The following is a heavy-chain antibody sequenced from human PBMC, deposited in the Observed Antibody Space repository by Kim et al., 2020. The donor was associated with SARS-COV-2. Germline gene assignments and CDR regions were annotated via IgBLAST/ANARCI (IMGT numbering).Heavy chain of an antibody. D-gene: IGHD5-12*01. J-gene: IGHJ4*02. CDR1: GGSISSSSYY. Sequence: SETLSLTCTVSGGSISSSSYYWGWIRQPPGKGLEWIGSIYYSGSTYYNPSLKSRVTISVDTSKNQFSLKLSSVTAADTAAYYCARSIRVRDGYKGDPFDYWGQGTLVTVSS. V-gene: IGHV4-39*07. CDR2: IYYSGST. CDR3: ARSIRVRDGYKGDPFDY.